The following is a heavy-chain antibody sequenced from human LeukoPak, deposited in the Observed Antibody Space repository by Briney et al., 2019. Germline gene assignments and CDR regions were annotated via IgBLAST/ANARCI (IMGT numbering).Heavy chain of an antibody. CDR3: ARKGTYYYDSSGYPGMDFDY. CDR1: GYSFTSYW. V-gene: IGHV5-51*01. J-gene: IGHJ4*02. CDR2: IYPGDSDT. Sequence: GESLKISCKGSGYSFTSYWIGSVRQMPGKGLEWMGIIYPGDSDTRYSPSFQGQVTISADKSISTAYLQWSSLKASDTAMYYCARKGTYYYDSSGYPGMDFDYWGQGTLVTVSS. D-gene: IGHD3-22*01.